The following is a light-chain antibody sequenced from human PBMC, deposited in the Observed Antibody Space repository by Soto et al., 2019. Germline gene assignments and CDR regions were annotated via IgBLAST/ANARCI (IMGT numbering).Light chain of an antibody. CDR1: QSVSSSY. CDR3: MQALQAGGFT. Sequence: EIVLTQSPGTLSLSPGERATLSCRASQSVSSSYLAWYQQKPGQAPRLLIYGASSRATGIPDRFSGSGSGTDFTLKISRVEAEDVGVYYCMQALQAGGFTFGPGTKVDI. V-gene: IGKV3-20*01. CDR2: GAS. J-gene: IGKJ3*01.